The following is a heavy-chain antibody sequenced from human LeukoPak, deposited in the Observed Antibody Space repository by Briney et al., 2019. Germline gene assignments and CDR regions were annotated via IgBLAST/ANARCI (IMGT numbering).Heavy chain of an antibody. CDR3: ARDGNIVVVVPYGMDV. Sequence: GRSLRLSCAASGFTFSSYAMHWVRQAPGKGLEWVAVISYDGSNKYYADSVKGRFTISRDNSKNTLYLQMNSLRAEDTAVYYCARDGNIVVVVPYGMDVWGQGTTVTVSS. J-gene: IGHJ6*02. D-gene: IGHD2-2*01. CDR1: GFTFSSYA. CDR2: ISYDGSNK. V-gene: IGHV3-30-3*01.